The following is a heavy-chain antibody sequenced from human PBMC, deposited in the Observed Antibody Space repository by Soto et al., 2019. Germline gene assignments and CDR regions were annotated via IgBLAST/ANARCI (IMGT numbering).Heavy chain of an antibody. J-gene: IGHJ4*02. CDR1: GGSISSYY. V-gene: IGHV4-59*01. CDR3: ALGRVITKYFDY. D-gene: IGHD3-22*01. Sequence: TSETLSLTCTVSGGSISSYYWSWIRQPPGKGLEWIGYIYYSGSTNYNPSLKSRVTISVDTSKNQFSLKLSSVTAADTAAYYCALGRVITKYFDYWGQGTLVTVSS. CDR2: IYYSGST.